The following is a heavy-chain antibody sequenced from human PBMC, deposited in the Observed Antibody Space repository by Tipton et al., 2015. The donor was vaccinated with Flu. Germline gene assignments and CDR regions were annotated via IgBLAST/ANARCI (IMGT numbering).Heavy chain of an antibody. D-gene: IGHD3-10*01. J-gene: IGHJ4*02. CDR2: INHSGST. Sequence: TLSLTCAVYGGSFSGYYWSWIRQPPGKGLEWIGEINHSGSTNYNPSLKSRVTIPVDTSKNQFSLKLSSVTAADTAVYYCARRPRYYYGSGSCYFDYWGQGTLITVSS. V-gene: IGHV4-34*01. CDR1: GGSFSGYY. CDR3: ARRPRYYYGSGSCYFDY.